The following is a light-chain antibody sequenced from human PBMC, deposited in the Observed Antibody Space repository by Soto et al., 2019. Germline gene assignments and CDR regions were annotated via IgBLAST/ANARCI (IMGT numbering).Light chain of an antibody. CDR1: QSVSSY. CDR3: QQYGSSPPT. J-gene: IGKJ2*01. CDR2: GTS. Sequence: ETVLTQSPGTLSLSPGERATLSCRASQSVSSYSAWYQQKPGQAPRLLIYGTSSRAIGIPDRFSGSGSGTDFTLTISRLEPEDFAVYYCQQYGSSPPTFARGTKLEIK. V-gene: IGKV3-20*01.